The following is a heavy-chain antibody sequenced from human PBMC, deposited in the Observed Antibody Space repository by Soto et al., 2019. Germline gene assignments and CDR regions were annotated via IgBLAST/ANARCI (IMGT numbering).Heavy chain of an antibody. CDR1: GFTFNNYG. CDR2: IWYHGTQT. J-gene: IGHJ6*01. D-gene: IGHD1-26*01. Sequence: WVSLRLSCAASGFTFNNYGIHWVRHARGKGLDWVAGIWYHGTQTTDADSVKGRSTIPRYNLQYSLYLQMDSLRAEDTAMYYCARDFTVGAIYSGVYYYSLDVWGRGSTVTVSS. CDR3: ARDFTVGAIYSGVYYYSLDV. V-gene: IGHV3-33*01.